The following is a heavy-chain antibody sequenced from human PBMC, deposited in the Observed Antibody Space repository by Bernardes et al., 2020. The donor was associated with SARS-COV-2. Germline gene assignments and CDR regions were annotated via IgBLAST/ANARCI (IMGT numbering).Heavy chain of an antibody. V-gene: IGHV1-24*01. D-gene: IGHD6-19*01. CDR3: ASSRWLIPPDY. Sequence: ASVKVSCKVSGYTLTEISMHWVRQAPEKGLEWMGSFDPEDGETIYAQKFQGRVTMTEDTSTDTSYMGVRNLRSDDTAVYYCASSRWLIPPDYWGQGTLVTVSS. CDR2: FDPEDGET. CDR1: GYTLTEIS. J-gene: IGHJ4*02.